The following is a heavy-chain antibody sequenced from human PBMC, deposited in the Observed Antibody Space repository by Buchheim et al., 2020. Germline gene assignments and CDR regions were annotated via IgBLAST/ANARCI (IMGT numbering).Heavy chain of an antibody. CDR3: ARQMGYSAYFDY. CDR1: GGSISSYY. J-gene: IGHJ4*02. V-gene: IGHV4-59*01. CDR2: IYYSGST. D-gene: IGHD4-23*01. Sequence: QVQLQESGPGLVKPSETLSLTCTVSGGSISSYYWSWIRPPPGKGLEWIGYIYYSGSTNYNPSLKSRVPISVDTSNTQLSLKLSSVTAADTAVYYCARQMGYSAYFDYWGQGTL.